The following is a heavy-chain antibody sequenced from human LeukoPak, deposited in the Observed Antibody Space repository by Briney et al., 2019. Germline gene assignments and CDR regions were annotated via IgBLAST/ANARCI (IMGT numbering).Heavy chain of an antibody. CDR1: RGSISDNY. J-gene: IGHJ4*02. CDR3: ARGNSSGWYGGFDY. CDR2: VYYSGGGN. D-gene: IGHD6-19*01. V-gene: IGHV4-59*01. Sequence: SETLSLTCAVSRGSISDNYRSWVRQPPGKGPEWVGDVYYSGGGNNYKPSLTSRVTRSVDTSKIHFSLKLGSVNAADTAVYYCARGNSSGWYGGFDYWGQGILVTVSS.